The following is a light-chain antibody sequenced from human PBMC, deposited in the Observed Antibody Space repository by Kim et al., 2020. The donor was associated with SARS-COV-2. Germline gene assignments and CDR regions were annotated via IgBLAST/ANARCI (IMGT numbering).Light chain of an antibody. Sequence: VSPGESATLSCRASQSVSIYLAWYQQKPGQAPRLLIYDASTRATGIPARFSGSGSGTGFTLTISGLQSEDFAVYYCQQYNNWQWTFGQGTKVEIK. CDR1: QSVSIY. CDR2: DAS. CDR3: QQYNNWQWT. V-gene: IGKV3-15*01. J-gene: IGKJ1*01.